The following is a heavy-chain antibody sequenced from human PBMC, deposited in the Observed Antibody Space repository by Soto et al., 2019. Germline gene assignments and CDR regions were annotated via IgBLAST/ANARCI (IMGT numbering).Heavy chain of an antibody. CDR2: IYHSGST. D-gene: IGHD5-18*01. Sequence: SETLSLTCAVSGGSISSGCYSWSWIRQPPGKGLEWIGYIYHSGSTYYNPSLKSRVTISVDRSKNQFSLKLSSVTAADTAVYYCARGGTAMGLDYWGQGTLVTVSS. J-gene: IGHJ4*02. V-gene: IGHV4-30-2*01. CDR3: ARGGTAMGLDY. CDR1: GGSISSGCYS.